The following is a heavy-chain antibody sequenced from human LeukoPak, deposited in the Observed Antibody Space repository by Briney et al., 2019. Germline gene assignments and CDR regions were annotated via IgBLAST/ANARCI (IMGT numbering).Heavy chain of an antibody. D-gene: IGHD2-2*01. CDR3: ARELLPAVTEGWFDP. CDR2: ISSSSSYI. CDR1: GFTFSDYY. Sequence: GGSLRLSCAASGFTFSDYYMSWIRQAPGKGLEWVSSISSSSSYIYYADSVKGRFTISRDNAKNSLYLQMNSLRAEDTAVYYCARELLPAVTEGWFDPWGQGTLVTVSS. J-gene: IGHJ5*02. V-gene: IGHV3-11*05.